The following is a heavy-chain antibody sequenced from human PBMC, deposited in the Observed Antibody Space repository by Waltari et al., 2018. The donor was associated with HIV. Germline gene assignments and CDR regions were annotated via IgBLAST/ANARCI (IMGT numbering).Heavy chain of an antibody. CDR1: GYTFPGHY. V-gene: IGHV1-2*02. D-gene: IGHD2-15*01. Sequence: QVQLVQSGAEVKKPGASVEISCTASGYTFPGHYIPWARQAPGQGLAWMGWINPDNGGTKYAQKFQGRVTMTRDTSISTAYMELSRLRSDDTAVYYCARDICNGGSCYSYYFDYWGQGTLVTVSS. CDR2: INPDNGGT. CDR3: ARDICNGGSCYSYYFDY. J-gene: IGHJ4*02.